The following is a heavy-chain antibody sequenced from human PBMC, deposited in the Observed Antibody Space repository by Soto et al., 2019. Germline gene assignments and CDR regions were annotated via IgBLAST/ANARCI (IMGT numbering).Heavy chain of an antibody. CDR1: GYTFTSYG. Sequence: ASVKVSCKASGYTFTSYGISWVRQAPGQGLEWMGWISAYNGNTNYAQKLQGRVTMTTDTSTSTAYMELRSLRSDDTAVYYCPRDRKVLQLWLRGWNDYWGQGTLVTVSS. J-gene: IGHJ4*02. D-gene: IGHD5-18*01. V-gene: IGHV1-18*04. CDR3: PRDRKVLQLWLRGWNDY. CDR2: ISAYNGNT.